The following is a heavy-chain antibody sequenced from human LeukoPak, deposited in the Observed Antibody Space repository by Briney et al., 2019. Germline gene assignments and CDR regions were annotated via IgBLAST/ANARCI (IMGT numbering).Heavy chain of an antibody. V-gene: IGHV4-31*03. D-gene: IGHD5-12*01. CDR3: ARGSKRGYNSAPFDY. CDR1: GGSISSGGYY. J-gene: IGHJ4*02. Sequence: PSETLSLTCTVSGGSISSGGYYWSWIRQHPGKGLEWIGYIYYSGSTYYNPSLKSRVTISVDTSKNQFSLKLSSVTAADTAVYYCARGSKRGYNSAPFDYWGQGTLVTVSS. CDR2: IYYSGST.